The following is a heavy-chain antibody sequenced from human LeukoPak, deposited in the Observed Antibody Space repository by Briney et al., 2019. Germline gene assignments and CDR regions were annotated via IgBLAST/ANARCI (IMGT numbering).Heavy chain of an antibody. CDR1: GNSFISFA. CDR3: ARERAAAGTLDY. CDR2: ISAYYGTT. Sequence: SGNSFISFAISWVRQAPGQGLEWMGWISAYYGTTNYAQKFKARVTMTTDTSTSTAYMELRSLRSDDTAVYYCARERAAAGTLDYWGQGTLVTVSS. D-gene: IGHD6-13*01. J-gene: IGHJ4*02. V-gene: IGHV1-18*01.